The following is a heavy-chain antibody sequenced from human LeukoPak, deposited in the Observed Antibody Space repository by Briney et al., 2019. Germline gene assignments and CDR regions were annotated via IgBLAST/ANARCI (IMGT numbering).Heavy chain of an antibody. J-gene: IGHJ3*02. Sequence: SQTLSLTCTVSGDSISSGGYCYTWIRQHSGKGLEWIGSIYYSGSTYYNASLQSRVTISVDTSKNQFSLKLNSVTAADTAVYYCTREAEWTRASEPLRAFDIWGQGTMVIVSS. CDR2: IYYSGST. D-gene: IGHD3-3*01. CDR1: GDSISSGGYC. V-gene: IGHV4-31*03. CDR3: TREAEWTRASEPLRAFDI.